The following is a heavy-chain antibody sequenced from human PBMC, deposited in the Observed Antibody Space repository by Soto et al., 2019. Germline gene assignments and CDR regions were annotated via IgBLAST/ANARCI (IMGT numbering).Heavy chain of an antibody. J-gene: IGHJ4*02. CDR1: GFTFSSYA. Sequence: QVQLVEPGGGVVQPGRSLKLSCADSGFTFSSYAMHWVRQAPGKGLEWVAIISYDGTIKYYADSVKGRFTISRDNSKNTLYLQMNSLRAEDTAVYYCARDLSGYGYDYWGQGTLVTVSS. V-gene: IGHV3-30*04. CDR3: ARDLSGYGYDY. D-gene: IGHD5-18*01. CDR2: ISYDGTIK.